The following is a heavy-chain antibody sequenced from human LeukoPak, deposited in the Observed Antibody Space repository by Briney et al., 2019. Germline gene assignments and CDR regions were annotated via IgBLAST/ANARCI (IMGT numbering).Heavy chain of an antibody. Sequence: SETLSLTCAVSGGSISSGGYSWSWIRQPPGKGLEWIGYIYHSGSTYYNPSLKSRVTISVDRSKNQFSLKRSSVTAADTAVYYCARDVVVVTATDYYYYGMDVWGQGTTVTVSS. J-gene: IGHJ6*02. CDR2: IYHSGST. V-gene: IGHV4-30-2*01. CDR3: ARDVVVVTATDYYYYGMDV. CDR1: GGSISSGGYS. D-gene: IGHD2-21*02.